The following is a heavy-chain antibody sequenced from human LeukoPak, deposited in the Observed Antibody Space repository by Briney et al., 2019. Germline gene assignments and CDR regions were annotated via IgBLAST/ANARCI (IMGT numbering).Heavy chain of an antibody. CDR2: ISSSGSTI. J-gene: IGHJ6*02. CDR1: GFTFSSYA. D-gene: IGHD6-13*01. V-gene: IGHV3-48*04. CDR3: ARQQLVRNYGMDV. Sequence: GGSLRLSCAASGFTFSSYAMSWVRQAPGKGLEWVSYISSSGSTIYYADSVKGRFTISRDNAKNSLYLQMNSLRAEDTAVYYCARQQLVRNYGMDVWGQGTTVTVSS.